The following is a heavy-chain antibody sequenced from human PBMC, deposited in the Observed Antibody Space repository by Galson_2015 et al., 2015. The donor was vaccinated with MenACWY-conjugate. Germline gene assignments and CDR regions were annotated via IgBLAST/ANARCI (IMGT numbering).Heavy chain of an antibody. J-gene: IGHJ4*02. CDR2: IYTGGDT. D-gene: IGHD5-18*01. V-gene: IGHV3-66*01. CDR1: GFTVSSDY. Sequence: SLRLSCAASGFTVSSDYMAWVRQSPGKGLEWVSLIYTGGDTYYPGSVTGRFTISRDNSKNTVYLQMHSLRVEDTAVYYCASRREVASSYGYLDLWGQGTLATVSS. CDR3: ASRREVASSYGYLDL.